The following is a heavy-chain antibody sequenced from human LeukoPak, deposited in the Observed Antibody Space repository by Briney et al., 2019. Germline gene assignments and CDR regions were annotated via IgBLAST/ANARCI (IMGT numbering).Heavy chain of an antibody. V-gene: IGHV4-59*08. CDR3: ARGGQWLVSGSFDY. CDR2: IYHSGST. J-gene: IGHJ4*02. Sequence: SETLSLTCTVSGGSISSYYWSWIRQPPGKGLEWIGYIYHSGSTNYNPSLKSRVTIAVDTSKNQFSLKVSSVTAADTAVYYCARGGQWLVSGSFDYWGQGTLVTVSS. D-gene: IGHD6-19*01. CDR1: GGSISSYY.